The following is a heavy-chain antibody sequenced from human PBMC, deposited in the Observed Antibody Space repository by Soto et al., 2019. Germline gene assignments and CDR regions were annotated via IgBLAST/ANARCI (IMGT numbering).Heavy chain of an antibody. CDR2: IHPSGGGS. Sequence: ASVKVSCKASGYTFTSYYLHCVRQAPGQGLEWMGIIHPSGGGSTYAQKFLGRVTMTRDTSTSTVFMELSSLRSADTAVYYCARGGHIAVVTASFDYWGQGTLVTVSS. CDR3: ARGGHIAVVTASFDY. J-gene: IGHJ4*02. CDR1: GYTFTSYY. V-gene: IGHV1-46*03. D-gene: IGHD2-21*02.